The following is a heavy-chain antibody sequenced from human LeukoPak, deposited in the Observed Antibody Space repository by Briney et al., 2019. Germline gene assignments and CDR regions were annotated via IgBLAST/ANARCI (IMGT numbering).Heavy chain of an antibody. J-gene: IGHJ4*02. CDR2: ITDGGSAV. Sequence: GGSLRLSCAASGFTFNIYEMNWVRQAPGKGLEWISYITDGGSAVYYADSVKGRFTISRDNSKNTLYLQMNSLRAEDTAVYYCARDSFGYSSSWYTTGLRYWGQGTLVTVSS. D-gene: IGHD6-13*01. CDR1: GFTFNIYE. V-gene: IGHV3-48*03. CDR3: ARDSFGYSSSWYTTGLRY.